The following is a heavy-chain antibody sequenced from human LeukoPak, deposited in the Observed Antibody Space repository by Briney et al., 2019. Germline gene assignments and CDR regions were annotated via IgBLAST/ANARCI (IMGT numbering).Heavy chain of an antibody. J-gene: IGHJ4*02. CDR1: GFTFSTYV. V-gene: IGHV3-64D*06. CDR3: GRGTGY. Sequence: GGSLRLSCSVSGFTFSTYVMHWVRQPPGRGLEYVSAISSNGDNTYYADSVKGRFTISRDNSKNTLYLQMSSLRADYTAVYYCGRGTGYWGQGTLVTVSS. CDR2: ISSNGDNT.